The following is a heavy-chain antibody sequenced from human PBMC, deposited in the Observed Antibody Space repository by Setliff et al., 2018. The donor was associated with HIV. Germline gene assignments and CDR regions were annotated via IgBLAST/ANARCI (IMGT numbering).Heavy chain of an antibody. J-gene: IGHJ5*02. D-gene: IGHD3-3*01. CDR3: ARVYYNLWSSYFWEHVQLDP. CDR2: ISYSGNT. CDR1: GGSISSSSHH. Sequence: SETLSLTCSVSGGSISSSSHHWGWIRQPPGKGLEWIGSISYSGNTYYNPSLKSRVTISVDTSKHQFSLKLSSATAADTAVYYCARVYYNLWSSYFWEHVQLDPWGQGTRVTVSS. V-gene: IGHV4-39*07.